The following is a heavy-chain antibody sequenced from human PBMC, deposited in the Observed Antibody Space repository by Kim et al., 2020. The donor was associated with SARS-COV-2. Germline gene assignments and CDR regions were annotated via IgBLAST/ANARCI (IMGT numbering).Heavy chain of an antibody. D-gene: IGHD5-18*01. V-gene: IGHV3-23*03. Sequence: YADSVKGRFTISRDNSKNTLYLHMNSLRAEDTAVYYCANSRAGIQLWLDYWGQGTLVTVSS. J-gene: IGHJ4*02. CDR3: ANSRAGIQLWLDY.